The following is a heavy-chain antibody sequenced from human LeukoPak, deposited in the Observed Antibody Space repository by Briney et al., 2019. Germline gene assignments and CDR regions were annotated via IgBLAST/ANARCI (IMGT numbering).Heavy chain of an antibody. D-gene: IGHD6-13*01. J-gene: IGHJ5*02. CDR2: ISGSGATT. CDR3: AKKGLEAGGHTWFDP. V-gene: IGHV3-23*01. Sequence: GGSLRLSCAASGFIFSNYAMTWVRQAPGKGLEWVSIISGSGATTYYADSVKGRFTISRDNSKNTLYLQMNSLRDEDTAIYYCAKKGLEAGGHTWFDPWGQGTQVTVSS. CDR1: GFIFSNYA.